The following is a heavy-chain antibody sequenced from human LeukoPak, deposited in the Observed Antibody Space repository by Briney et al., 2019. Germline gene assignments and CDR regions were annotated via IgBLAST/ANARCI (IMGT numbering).Heavy chain of an antibody. V-gene: IGHV4-39*01. CDR3: ARQVVAVAGTGYFDY. J-gene: IGHJ4*02. Sequence: SETLSLTCTVSGGSISSSSYYWGGIRQPPGKGLEWIGSIYYSGSTYYNPSLKSRVTISVDTSKNQFSLKLNSVTAADTAVYFCARQVVAVAGTGYFDYWGQGTLVTVSS. CDR2: IYYSGST. CDR1: GGSISSSSYY. D-gene: IGHD6-19*01.